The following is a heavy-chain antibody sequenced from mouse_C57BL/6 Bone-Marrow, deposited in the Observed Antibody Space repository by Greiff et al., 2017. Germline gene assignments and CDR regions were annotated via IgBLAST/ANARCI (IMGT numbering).Heavy chain of an antibody. CDR2: ISSGGSYT. V-gene: IGHV5-6*01. J-gene: IGHJ2*01. Sequence: DVQLVESGGDLVKPGGSLKLSCAASGFTFSSYGMSWVRQTPDKRLEWVATISSGGSYTYYPDSVKGRFTIARDNAKNTLYLQMSSLKSEDTAMYDGARRGMGTTVPYYFAYWGQGTTLTVSS. CDR3: ARRGMGTTVPYYFAY. CDR1: GFTFSSYG. D-gene: IGHD1-1*01.